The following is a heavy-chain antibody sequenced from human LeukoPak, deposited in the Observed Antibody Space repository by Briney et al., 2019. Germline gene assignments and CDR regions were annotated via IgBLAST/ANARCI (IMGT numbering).Heavy chain of an antibody. V-gene: IGHV4-59*01. CDR2: IYYSGST. CDR3: ARVRDDYGDYDALDI. CDR1: GGSISSYY. D-gene: IGHD4-17*01. Sequence: PSETLSLTCTVSGGSISSYYWSWIRQPPGKGLEWIGYIYYSGSTNYNPSLKSRVTISVDTSKNQFSLKLSSVTAADTAVYYCARVRDDYGDYDALDIWGQGTMVTVSS. J-gene: IGHJ3*02.